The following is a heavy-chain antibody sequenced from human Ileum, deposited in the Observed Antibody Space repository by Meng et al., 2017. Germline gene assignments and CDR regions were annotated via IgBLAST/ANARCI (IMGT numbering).Heavy chain of an antibody. CDR1: VGSISSSSYY. CDR3: AQPRITMTLGGFRTGWFDP. J-gene: IGHJ5*02. Sequence: QLQLQESGPGLVKPSETLPLTCTVPVGSISSSSYYWGWFRQPPGKGLEWIGSIYYSGSTYYNPSLKSRVTISVDTSKNQFSLKLSSVTAADTAVYYCAQPRITMTLGGFRTGWFDPWGQGTLVTVSS. V-gene: IGHV4-39*01. D-gene: IGHD3-22*01. CDR2: IYYSGST.